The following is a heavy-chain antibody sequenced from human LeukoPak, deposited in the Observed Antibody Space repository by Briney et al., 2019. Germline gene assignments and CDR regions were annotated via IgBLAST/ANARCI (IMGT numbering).Heavy chain of an antibody. V-gene: IGHV3-23*01. CDR2: GSGRGGTT. CDR1: GCPFSSYA. Sequence: QAGGSLRLSCAASGCPFSSYARSWVRQAPGKGLEWVSAGSGRGGTTYYTDSVKGPFTISRDNSKNTLYLQMNSLRAQDTAMYYCAKSDYYDSSGHPSSFEYWGQGTLVTVSS. D-gene: IGHD3-22*01. J-gene: IGHJ4*02. CDR3: AKSDYYDSSGHPSSFEY.